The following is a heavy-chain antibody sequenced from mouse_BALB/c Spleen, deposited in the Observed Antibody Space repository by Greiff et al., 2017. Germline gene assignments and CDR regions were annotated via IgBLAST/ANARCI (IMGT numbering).Heavy chain of an antibody. CDR2: IYPGNVNT. V-gene: IGHV1S56*01. CDR1: GYTFTSYY. D-gene: IGHD1-1*01. CDR3: AREDYYGSSPTMDY. J-gene: IGHJ4*01. Sequence: VQLQQSGPELVKPGASVRISCKASGYTFTSYYIHWVKQRPGQGLEWIGWIYPGNVNTKYNEKFKGKATLTADKSSSTAYMQLSSLTSEDSAVYIGAREDYYGSSPTMDYWGQGTSVTVSS.